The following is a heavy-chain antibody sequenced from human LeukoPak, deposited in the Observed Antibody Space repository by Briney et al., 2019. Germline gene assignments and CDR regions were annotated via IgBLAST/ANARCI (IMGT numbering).Heavy chain of an antibody. CDR3: ARGRGGYTGYENFDF. D-gene: IGHD5-12*01. J-gene: IGHJ4*02. V-gene: IGHV5-51*01. Sequence: GESLKISCKVSGYTFSNFWIGWVRQKPGRGLEFMAVTYPDDSDTIYSPSFQGHVTVSADVSIRTTYLQWTSLEASDSATYFWARGRGGYTGYENFDFWGQGTMVTVS. CDR1: GYTFSNFW. CDR2: TYPDDSDT.